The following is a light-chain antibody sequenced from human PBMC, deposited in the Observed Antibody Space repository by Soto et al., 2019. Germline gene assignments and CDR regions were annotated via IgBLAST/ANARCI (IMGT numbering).Light chain of an antibody. J-gene: IGLJ7*01. CDR3: CSYAGSSTHAV. V-gene: IGLV2-23*01. Sequence: QSVLTQPASVSGSPGQSITISCTGTSSDVGSYNLVSWYQQYPGKAPKLMLYEGSKRPSGVSNRFSGSKSGNTASLTISGLQDEDEADYYCCSYAGSSTHAVFGGGTQLTVL. CDR2: EGS. CDR1: SSDVGSYNL.